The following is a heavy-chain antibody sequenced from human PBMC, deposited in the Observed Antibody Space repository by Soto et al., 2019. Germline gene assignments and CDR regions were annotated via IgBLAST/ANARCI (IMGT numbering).Heavy chain of an antibody. CDR2: MNPNSGNT. D-gene: IGHD6-13*01. V-gene: IGHV1-8*01. CDR1: GYTFTSYD. Sequence: ASVKVSCKASGYTFTSYDINWVRQATGQGLEWMGWMNPNSGNTGYAQKFQGRVTITRDTSASTAYMELSSLRSEDTAVYYCASSIAADGDFDYWGQGTLVTVSS. J-gene: IGHJ4*02. CDR3: ASSIAADGDFDY.